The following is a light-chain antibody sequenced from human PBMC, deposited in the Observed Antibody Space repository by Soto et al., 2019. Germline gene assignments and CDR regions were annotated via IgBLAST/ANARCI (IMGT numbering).Light chain of an antibody. CDR3: ETWDSNTRV. CDR2: LEGSGGY. J-gene: IGLJ3*02. V-gene: IGLV4-60*03. Sequence: QLVLTQSSSASASLGSSVKLTCTLSSGHSSYIIAWHQQQPGKAPRYLMKLEGSGGYNKGSEVPDRFSGSSSGADRYLTISNLQSEDEADYYCETWDSNTRVFGGGTKLTVL. CDR1: SGHSSYI.